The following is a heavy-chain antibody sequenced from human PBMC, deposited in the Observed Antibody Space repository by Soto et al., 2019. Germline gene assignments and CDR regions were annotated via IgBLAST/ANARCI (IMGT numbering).Heavy chain of an antibody. Sequence: QVQLVESGGGVVQPGRSLRLSCAASGFTFSSYGMHWVRQAPGKGLEWVAVIWYDGSNKYYADSVKGRFTISRDNSKNTLYLQMNSLRAEDTAVYYCARPIVSGAPAEGYYYMDVWGKGTTVTVSS. CDR3: ARPIVSGAPAEGYYYMDV. D-gene: IGHD2-15*01. J-gene: IGHJ6*03. V-gene: IGHV3-33*01. CDR2: IWYDGSNK. CDR1: GFTFSSYG.